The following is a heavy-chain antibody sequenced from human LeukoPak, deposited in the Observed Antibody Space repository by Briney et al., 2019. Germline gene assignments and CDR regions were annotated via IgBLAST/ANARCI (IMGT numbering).Heavy chain of an antibody. CDR1: GFRFSSYA. V-gene: IGHV3-23*01. CDR2: ISGSGVST. J-gene: IGHJ4*02. D-gene: IGHD3-16*01. Sequence: GGSLRLACAASGFRFSSYAMSWVRQAPGKGLEWVSAISGSGVSTYYADSVKGRFTVSRDNSKNTLYLQMNSLRAEDTAVYYCAKAARDDIMITFGGTVGEYYFDYWGQGTLVTVSS. CDR3: AKAARDDIMITFGGTVGEYYFDY.